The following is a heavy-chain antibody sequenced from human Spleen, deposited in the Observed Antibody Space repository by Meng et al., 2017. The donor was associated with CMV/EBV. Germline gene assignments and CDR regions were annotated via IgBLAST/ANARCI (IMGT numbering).Heavy chain of an antibody. V-gene: IGHV3-23*01. Sequence: SGFTFNNYVMAWVRQTPGKGLEWVSSISGSGAYTYYADSVKGRFTVSRDKSKNTLYLQMNDLRAEDTAVYYCVEDASGSYYHKYFDYWGQGALVTVSS. D-gene: IGHD1-26*01. CDR2: ISGSGAYT. CDR3: VEDASGSYYHKYFDY. J-gene: IGHJ4*02. CDR1: GFTFNNYV.